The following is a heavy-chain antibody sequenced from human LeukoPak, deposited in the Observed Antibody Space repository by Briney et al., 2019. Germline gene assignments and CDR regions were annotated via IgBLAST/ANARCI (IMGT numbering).Heavy chain of an antibody. J-gene: IGHJ3*02. D-gene: IGHD2-2*01. CDR3: ATGARCSSTSCRAPRDAFDI. V-gene: IGHV1-24*01. CDR1: GYTLTELS. CDR2: FDPEDGET. Sequence: ASVKVSCKVSGYTLTELSMHWVRQAPGKGLEWMGGFDPEDGETIYAQKFQGRVTMTEDTSTDTAYMELSSLRSEDTAVYYCATGARCSSTSCRAPRDAFDIWGQGTMVTVSS.